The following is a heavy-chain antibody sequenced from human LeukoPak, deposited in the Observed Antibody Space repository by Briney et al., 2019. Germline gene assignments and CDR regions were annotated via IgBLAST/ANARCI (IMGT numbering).Heavy chain of an antibody. J-gene: IGHJ4*02. CDR3: ATAYSKGPVDY. CDR2: VDPEDGET. V-gene: IGHV1-69-2*01. CDR1: GYTFTDYY. Sequence: ASVKVSCKVSGYTFTDYYMHWVQQAPGKGLEWMGLVDPEDGETIYAEKFQGRVTIAADTSTDTAYMELSSLRSEDTAVYYCATAYSKGPVDYWGQGTLVTVSS. D-gene: IGHD4-11*01.